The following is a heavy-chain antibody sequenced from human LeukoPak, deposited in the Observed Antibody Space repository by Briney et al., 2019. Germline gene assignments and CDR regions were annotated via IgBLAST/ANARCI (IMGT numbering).Heavy chain of an antibody. CDR3: ARDRINYDILTGQYGMDV. Sequence: SETLSLTCTVSGDSISSNYWSWIRQPPGKGLEWIGYIYNSGSTNYNPSLKSRVTISADTSKNQFSLKLSSVTAADTAVYYCARDRINYDILTGQYGMDVWGQGTTVTVSS. CDR2: IYNSGST. D-gene: IGHD3-9*01. J-gene: IGHJ6*02. V-gene: IGHV4-59*01. CDR1: GDSISSNY.